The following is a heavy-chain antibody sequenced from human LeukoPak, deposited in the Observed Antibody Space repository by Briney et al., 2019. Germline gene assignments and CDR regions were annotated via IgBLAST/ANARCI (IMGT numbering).Heavy chain of an antibody. V-gene: IGHV3-7*01. CDR1: GFIFSDFS. J-gene: IGHJ4*02. Sequence: GGSLRLSCAVSGFIFSDFSMSWVRQAPGKGLEWVAKVNEYGSEIFYVDSVKGRFTISRDNSKNSLYLQMDNLRAEDTAVYYCARGRRDYLDYWGQGTLVTVSS. CDR2: VNEYGSEI. CDR3: ARGRRDYLDY.